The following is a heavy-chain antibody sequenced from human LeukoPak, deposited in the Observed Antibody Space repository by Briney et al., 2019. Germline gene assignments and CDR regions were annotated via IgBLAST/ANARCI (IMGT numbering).Heavy chain of an antibody. D-gene: IGHD5-12*01. CDR3: ARAVGYSGFSDY. CDR2: ISSGGSTI. V-gene: IGHV3-48*03. CDR1: GFTFSSYE. Sequence: PGGSLRLSCAASGFTFSSYEMNWVRQAPGNGLEWVSYISSGGSTIYYADSVRGRFTTSRDNAKNSLYLQMNSLRAEDTAVYYCARAVGYSGFSDYWGQGTLVTVSS. J-gene: IGHJ4*02.